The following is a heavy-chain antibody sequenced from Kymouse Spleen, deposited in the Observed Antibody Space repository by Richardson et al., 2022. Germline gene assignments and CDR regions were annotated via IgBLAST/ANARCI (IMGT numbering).Heavy chain of an antibody. Sequence: QVQLVESGGGVVQPGRSLRLSCAASGFTFSSYGMHWVRQAPGKGLEWVAVIWYDGSNKYYADSVKGRFTISRDNSKNTLYLQMNSLRAEDTAVYYCARDGVAVAGTGTGMDVWGQGTTVTVSS. J-gene: IGHJ6*02. V-gene: IGHV3-33*01. CDR2: IWYDGSNK. CDR1: GFTFSSYG. D-gene: IGHD6-19*01. CDR3: ARDGVAVAGTGTGMDV.